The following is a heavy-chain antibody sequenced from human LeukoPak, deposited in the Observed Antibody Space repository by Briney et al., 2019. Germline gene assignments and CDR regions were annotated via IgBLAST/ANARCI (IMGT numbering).Heavy chain of an antibody. CDR1: GGSISSISYY. J-gene: IGHJ4*02. CDR3: ARRRAYISSLFDY. V-gene: IGHV4-39*01. CDR2: IYYSGNT. D-gene: IGHD6-13*01. Sequence: SETLSLTCTVSGGSISSISYYWGWIRQPPGTGLEWIGTIYYSGNTYYNSSLKSRVTISVDTSKNQFSLQLSSVTAADTAVYYCARRRAYISSLFDYWGQGTLVTVSS.